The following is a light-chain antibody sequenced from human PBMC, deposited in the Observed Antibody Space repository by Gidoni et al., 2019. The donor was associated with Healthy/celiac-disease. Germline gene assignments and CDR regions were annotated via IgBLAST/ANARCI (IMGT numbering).Light chain of an antibody. J-gene: IGKJ1*01. Sequence: DIQMTQPPSTLSASVGDRVTISCRASQSSSSWLAWYQQKPGKAPKLLIYQASSLESGVPSRFSGSGSGTEFTLTISSLQPDDFATYYCQQYNSYSGTFXQXTKVEIK. CDR3: QQYNSYSGT. CDR2: QAS. V-gene: IGKV1-5*03. CDR1: QSSSSW.